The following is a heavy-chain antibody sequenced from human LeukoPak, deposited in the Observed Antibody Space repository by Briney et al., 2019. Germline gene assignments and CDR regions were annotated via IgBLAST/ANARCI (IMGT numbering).Heavy chain of an antibody. CDR3: ARALYYYDSSGSYGHDY. CDR1: GFTFSSHS. V-gene: IGHV3-21*01. CDR2: ISSSSSYI. J-gene: IGHJ4*02. Sequence: GGSLRLSCAASGFTFSSHSMNWVRQAPGKGLEWVSSISSSSSYIYYADSVKGRFTISRDNAKNSLYLQMNRLRAEDTAVYYCARALYYYDSSGSYGHDYWGQGTLVTVSS. D-gene: IGHD3-22*01.